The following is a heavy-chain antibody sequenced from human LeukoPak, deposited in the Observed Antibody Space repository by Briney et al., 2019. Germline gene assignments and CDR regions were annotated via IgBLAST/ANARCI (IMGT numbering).Heavy chain of an antibody. CDR1: GFTFENNW. V-gene: IGHV3-7*01. CDR3: ARWTGVIDS. CDR2: IKQDGSLE. D-gene: IGHD2-21*01. Sequence: PGGSLRLSCVGSGFTFENNWMHWVGRAPGKGREWVANIKQDGSLEHYMDCVKGRFTISRDNANSSLILQMDRLRAEDTAVYYCARWTGVIDSWGQGTLVTVSS. J-gene: IGHJ4*02.